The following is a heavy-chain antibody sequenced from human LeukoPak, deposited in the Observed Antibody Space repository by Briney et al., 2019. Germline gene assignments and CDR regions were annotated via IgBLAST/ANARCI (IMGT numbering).Heavy chain of an antibody. CDR1: GFTFSNYG. V-gene: IGHV3-30*18. CDR3: AKEEGVMAIAGSPSGY. Sequence: GGSLRLSCAASGFTFSNYGIHWVRQAPGKGLEWVAIISYDRTNKYYADSVKGRFTISRDNSKNTLYLQMNSLRAEDTAMYYCAKEEGVMAIAGSPSGYWGRGTLVTVSS. J-gene: IGHJ4*02. D-gene: IGHD2-21*01. CDR2: ISYDRTNK.